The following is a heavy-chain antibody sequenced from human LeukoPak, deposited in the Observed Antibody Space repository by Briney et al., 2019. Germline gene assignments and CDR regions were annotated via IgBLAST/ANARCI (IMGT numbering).Heavy chain of an antibody. V-gene: IGHV3-23*01. J-gene: IGHJ3*02. Sequence: GSLRLSCAASGFTFSSYAMSWVRQAPGKGLEWVSAISGSGGSTYYADSVKGRFTISRDNSKNTLYLQMNSLRAEDTAVYYCAKDIVVVVAATMAFDIWGQGTMVTVSS. CDR2: ISGSGGST. D-gene: IGHD2-15*01. CDR1: GFTFSSYA. CDR3: AKDIVVVVAATMAFDI.